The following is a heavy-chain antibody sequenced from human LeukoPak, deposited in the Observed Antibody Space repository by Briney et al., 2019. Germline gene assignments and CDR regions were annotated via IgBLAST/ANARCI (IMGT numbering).Heavy chain of an antibody. D-gene: IGHD1-14*01. CDR1: GXSISSYY. J-gene: IGHJ4*02. Sequence: SETLSLTCTVSGXSISSYYWSWIRQPPGKGLEWIGEINHSGSTNYNPSLKSRVTIPVDTSKNQFSLKLSSVTAADTAVYYCARSGDRIDFDYWGQGTLVTVSS. CDR3: ARSGDRIDFDY. V-gene: IGHV4-34*01. CDR2: INHSGST.